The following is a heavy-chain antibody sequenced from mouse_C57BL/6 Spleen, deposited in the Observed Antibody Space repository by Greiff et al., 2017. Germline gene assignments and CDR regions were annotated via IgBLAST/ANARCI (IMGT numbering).Heavy chain of an antibody. CDR2: INPSTGGT. CDR1: GYSFTGYY. CDR3: AREGYYFDY. J-gene: IGHJ2*01. Sequence: VQLQQSGPELVKPGASVKISCKASGYSFTGYYMNWVKQSPEKSLEWIGEINPSTGGTTYNQKFKAKATLTVDKSSSTAYMQLKSLTSEDSAVYYCAREGYYFDYWGPGTTLPVSS. V-gene: IGHV1-42*01.